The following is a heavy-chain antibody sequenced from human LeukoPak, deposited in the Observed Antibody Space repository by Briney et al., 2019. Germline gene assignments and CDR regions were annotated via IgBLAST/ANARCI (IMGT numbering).Heavy chain of an antibody. V-gene: IGHV5-51*01. CDR2: IYPGDSDT. CDR1: GYSFTSYW. J-gene: IGHJ3*02. Sequence: GESLKISCKGSGYSFTSYWIGWVRQMPGKGLEWMGIIYPGDSDTRYSPSFQGQVTISADKSISTAYLQWSSLKASDTAMYYCARQVERPIDAFDIWGQGTMVTVSS. CDR3: ARQVERPIDAFDI. D-gene: IGHD1-1*01.